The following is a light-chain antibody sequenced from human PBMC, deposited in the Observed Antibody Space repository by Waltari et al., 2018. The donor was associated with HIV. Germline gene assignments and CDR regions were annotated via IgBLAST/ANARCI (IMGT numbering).Light chain of an antibody. J-gene: IGLJ1*01. V-gene: IGLV2-23*02. CDR2: EVS. Sequence: QSALTQHAPVSGFLGQSTTIPCTGTSGDVGSYNLVSWYQRHPGKAPKLMIYEVSKRPSGVSNRFSGSKSGNTASLTISGLQAEDEADYYCCSYAGSSTYVFGTGTKVTVL. CDR3: CSYAGSSTYV. CDR1: SGDVGSYNL.